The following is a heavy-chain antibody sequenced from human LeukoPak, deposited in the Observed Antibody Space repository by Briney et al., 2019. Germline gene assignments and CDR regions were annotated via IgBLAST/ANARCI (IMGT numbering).Heavy chain of an antibody. V-gene: IGHV4-39*07. CDR1: GGSISSSSYY. J-gene: IGHJ6*03. D-gene: IGHD3-16*01. Sequence: SETLSLTCTVSGGSISSSSYYWGWIRQPPGKGLEWIGSIYYSGSTNYNPSLKSRVTISVDTSKNQFSLKLSSVTAADTAVYYCARAHMITSYYYYYYMDVWGKGTTVTVSS. CDR3: ARAHMITSYYYYYYMDV. CDR2: IYYSGST.